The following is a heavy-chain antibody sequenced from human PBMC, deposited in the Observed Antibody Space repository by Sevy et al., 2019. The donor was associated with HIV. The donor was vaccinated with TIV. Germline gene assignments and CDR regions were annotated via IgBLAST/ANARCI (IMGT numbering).Heavy chain of an antibody. J-gene: IGHJ6*02. CDR1: GFIFSSYY. CDR2: ISFDGDNK. CDR3: ARTVTTHYYYGMDV. Sequence: GGSLRLSCAASGFIFSSYYFHWVRQAPGKGLEWVAFISFDGDNKYYAYSVKGRFTISRDNSKTTLYLEMNGLTTEDTAVYYCARTVTTHYYYGMDVWGQGTAVTVSS. D-gene: IGHD4-17*01. V-gene: IGHV3-30*04.